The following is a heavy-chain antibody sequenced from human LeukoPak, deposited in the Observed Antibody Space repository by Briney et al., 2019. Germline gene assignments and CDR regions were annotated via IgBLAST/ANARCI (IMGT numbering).Heavy chain of an antibody. D-gene: IGHD1-26*01. CDR1: GFTFSSYA. J-gene: IGHJ4*02. Sequence: GGSLRLSCAASGFTFSSYAMSWVRQAPGKGLEWVSDISGSGYNTYYADSLKGRFTISRDNSKNTLYLHMNSLRAEDTAVYYCAEGLIVGITTASYQWGQGTLVTVSS. CDR2: ISGSGYNT. V-gene: IGHV3-23*01. CDR3: AEGLIVGITTASYQ.